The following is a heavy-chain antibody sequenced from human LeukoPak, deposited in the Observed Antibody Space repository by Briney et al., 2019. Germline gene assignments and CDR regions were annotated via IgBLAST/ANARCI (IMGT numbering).Heavy chain of an antibody. CDR2: IYYSGGT. CDR1: GGYISRGTDP. D-gene: IGHD6-13*01. Sequence: SQTLSLTRAVSGGYISRGTDPWSWIRQPPGKGLEWIGYIYYSGGTYKNPSLKSRVTMSVDRSKNQFSLKLSSVTAADTAVDYCARGSSSWYFDYWGQGTLVTVSS. CDR3: ARGSSSWYFDY. V-gene: IGHV4-30-2*01. J-gene: IGHJ4*02.